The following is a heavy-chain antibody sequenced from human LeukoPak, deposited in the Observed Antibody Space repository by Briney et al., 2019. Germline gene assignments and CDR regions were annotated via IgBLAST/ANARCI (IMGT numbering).Heavy chain of an antibody. D-gene: IGHD3-22*01. CDR3: VRSYDSRGYFFYFDF. CDR1: GFTFRNYE. V-gene: IGHV3-48*03. J-gene: IGHJ4*02. CDR2: ISVSGYTT. Sequence: QTGGSLRLSCAASGFTFRNYEMNWVRQAPGKGLEWASYISVSGYTTYYADSVKGRFTISRDNAKNSLDLQMNSLRAEDTAVYYCVRSYDSRGYFFYFDFWGQGTLVTVSS.